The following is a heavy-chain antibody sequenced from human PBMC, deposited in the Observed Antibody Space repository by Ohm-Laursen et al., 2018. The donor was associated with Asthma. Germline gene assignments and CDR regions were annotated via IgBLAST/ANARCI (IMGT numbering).Heavy chain of an antibody. CDR1: GFTFRSYA. D-gene: IGHD3-22*01. J-gene: IGHJ4*02. CDR3: AKDRSRGGYYHFDY. V-gene: IGHV3-30-3*01. Sequence: RSLRLSCAASGFTFRSYAMHWVRQTPGEGLEWVGLISLDGRQKYYVNSVKGRFTISRDNPNNTLYLQMDSLRPEDTGIYYCAKDRSRGGYYHFDYWGQGILVTVSS. CDR2: ISLDGRQK.